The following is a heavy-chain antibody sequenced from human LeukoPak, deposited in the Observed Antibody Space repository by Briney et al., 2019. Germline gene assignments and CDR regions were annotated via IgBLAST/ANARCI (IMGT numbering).Heavy chain of an antibody. CDR3: AKDMEIGAGNNYNFDY. CDR1: GFTFDDYA. D-gene: IGHD3-10*01. V-gene: IGHV3-9*01. CDR2: ICWNRGSI. J-gene: IGHJ4*02. Sequence: GGSLRLSCAASGFTFDDYAMRWVRQAPGKGLEWVSGICWNRGSIDYADSVRGRFTLSRDNAKNSPYLQMNSLRAENTALYYCAKDMEIGAGNNYNFDYWGQGNLVTVSS.